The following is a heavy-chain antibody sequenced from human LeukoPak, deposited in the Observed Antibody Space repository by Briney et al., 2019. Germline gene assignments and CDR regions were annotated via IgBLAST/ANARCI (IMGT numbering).Heavy chain of an antibody. J-gene: IGHJ3*02. V-gene: IGHV1-8*01. D-gene: IGHD6-13*01. CDR3: ARDELGIAAAGTGNDAFDI. CDR1: GYTFTNHD. CDR2: MNPKSGNT. Sequence: ASVKVSCKASGYTFTNHDINWVRQASGQGLEWMGWMNPKSGNTGYLQKFQGRVTMTTDTSTSTAYMELRSLRSDDTAVYYCARDELGIAAAGTGNDAFDIWGQGTMVTVSS.